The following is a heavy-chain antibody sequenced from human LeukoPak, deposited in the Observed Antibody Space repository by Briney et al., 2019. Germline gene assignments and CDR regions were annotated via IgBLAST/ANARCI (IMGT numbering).Heavy chain of an antibody. J-gene: IGHJ4*02. V-gene: IGHV4-34*01. CDR2: INHSGST. CDR3: ARGGVGATRASHY. CDR1: GGSFSGYY. Sequence: SETLSLTCAVYGGSFSGYYCSWIRQPPGKGLEWIGEINHSGSTNYNPSLKSRVTISVDTSKNQFSLKLSSVTAADTAVYYCARGGVGATRASHYWGQGTLVTVSS. D-gene: IGHD1-26*01.